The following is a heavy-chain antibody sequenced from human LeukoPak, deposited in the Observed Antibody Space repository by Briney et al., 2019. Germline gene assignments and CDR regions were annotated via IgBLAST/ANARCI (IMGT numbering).Heavy chain of an antibody. J-gene: IGHJ4*02. CDR3: ARRDHCSSTSCHFDY. CDR1: GGSFSGYY. V-gene: IGHV4-34*01. D-gene: IGHD2-2*01. CDR2: INHSGST. Sequence: SETLSLTCAVYGGSFSGYYWSWIRQPPGKGLEWIGEINHSGSTNYNPSLKSRVTISVDTSKNQFSLKLSSVTAADTAVYYCARRDHCSSTSCHFDYWGQGTLVTVSS.